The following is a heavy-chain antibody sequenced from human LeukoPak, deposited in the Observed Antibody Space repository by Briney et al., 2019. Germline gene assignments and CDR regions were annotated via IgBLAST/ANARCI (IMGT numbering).Heavy chain of an antibody. CDR2: ISGSGGST. CDR3: AKALAAAGDPGYYGMDV. Sequence: GGSLRLSCAASGFTFSSYAMSWVRQAPGKGLEWVSAISGSGGSTYYADSVEGRFTISRDNSKNTLYLQMNSLRAEDTAVYYCAKALAAAGDPGYYGMDVWGQGTTVTVSS. CDR1: GFTFSSYA. D-gene: IGHD6-13*01. J-gene: IGHJ6*02. V-gene: IGHV3-23*01.